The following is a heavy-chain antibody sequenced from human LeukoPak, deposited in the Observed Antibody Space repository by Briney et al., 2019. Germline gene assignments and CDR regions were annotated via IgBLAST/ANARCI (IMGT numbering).Heavy chain of an antibody. D-gene: IGHD3-22*01. CDR1: GFTLSNYG. Sequence: GGSLRLSCAVSGFTLSNYGMSWVRQAPGKGLEWVAGIGGSGGGTNYADSVKGRFTISRDNPKNTLYLQMNSLRAEDTAVYFCAKRGAVIRVILVGFHKEAYYFDSWGQGALVTVSS. CDR2: IGGSGGGT. J-gene: IGHJ4*02. V-gene: IGHV3-23*01. CDR3: AKRGAVIRVILVGFHKEAYYFDS.